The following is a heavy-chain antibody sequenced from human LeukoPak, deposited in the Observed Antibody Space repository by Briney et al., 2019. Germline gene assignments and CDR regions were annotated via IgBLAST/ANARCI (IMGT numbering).Heavy chain of an antibody. J-gene: IGHJ6*03. Sequence: PSETLSLTCAVSGYSISSGYYWGWIRQPPGKGLEWIGSIYHSGSTYYNPSLKSRVTISVDTSKNQFSLKLSSVTAADTAVYYCARGSSSWYPDYYYYYMDVWGKGTTVTVSS. CDR1: GYSISSGYY. V-gene: IGHV4-38-2*01. CDR2: IYHSGST. D-gene: IGHD6-13*01. CDR3: ARGSSSWYPDYYYYYMDV.